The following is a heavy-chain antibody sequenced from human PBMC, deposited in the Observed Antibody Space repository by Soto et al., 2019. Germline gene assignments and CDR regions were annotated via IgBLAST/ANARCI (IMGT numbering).Heavy chain of an antibody. CDR3: ARGETEGSGSYYTASYYFDY. CDR1: GGSFSGYY. V-gene: IGHV4-34*01. Sequence: SETLSLTCAVYGGSFSGYYWSWIRQPPGKGLEWIGEINHSGSTNYNPSLKSRVTISVDTSKNQFSLKLSSVTAADTAVYYCARGETEGSGSYYTASYYFDYWGQGTLVTVSS. CDR2: INHSGST. J-gene: IGHJ4*02. D-gene: IGHD3-10*01.